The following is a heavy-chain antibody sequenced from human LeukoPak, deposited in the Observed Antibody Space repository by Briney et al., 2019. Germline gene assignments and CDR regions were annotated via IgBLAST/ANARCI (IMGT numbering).Heavy chain of an antibody. CDR2: IYASGST. J-gene: IGHJ5*02. Sequence: SETLSLTCSVSGDSISSYYWSWIRQPAGKGLEWIGRIYASGSTNYNPSLKSRVTMSLDTSKNQFSLNLSSVTAADTAVYYCARKALPGNWFDPWGQGTLVTVSS. CDR1: GDSISSYY. V-gene: IGHV4-4*07. CDR3: ARKALPGNWFDP.